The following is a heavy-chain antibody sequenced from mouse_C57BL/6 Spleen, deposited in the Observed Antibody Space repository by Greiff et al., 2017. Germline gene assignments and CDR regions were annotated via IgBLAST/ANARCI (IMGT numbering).Heavy chain of an antibody. CDR2: IDPEDGET. J-gene: IGHJ3*01. CDR1: GFTITDYY. V-gene: IGHV14-2*01. CDR3: ARDYSSY. D-gene: IGHD1-2*01. Sequence: VQLQQSGAELVKPGASVKLSCTASGFTITDYYMHWVKQRTEQGLEWIGWIDPEDGETKYSPTFQGKATIPADTTSNTAYVQVSSLTSGDTPVYYCARDYSSYWGQGTLVTVSA.